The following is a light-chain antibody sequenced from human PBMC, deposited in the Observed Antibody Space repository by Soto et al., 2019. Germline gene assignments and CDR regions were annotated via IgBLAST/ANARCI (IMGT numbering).Light chain of an antibody. V-gene: IGKV3-20*01. J-gene: IGKJ5*01. Sequence: EIVLTQSPGTLSLSPGERATLSCRASQSVSSSYLAWYQQKPGQAPRLLIYGASSRATGIPDRFSGSGSGTDFTLTISRLETEDFAVYYCQQYGSSLVTFGQGTRLEIK. CDR3: QQYGSSLVT. CDR2: GAS. CDR1: QSVSSSY.